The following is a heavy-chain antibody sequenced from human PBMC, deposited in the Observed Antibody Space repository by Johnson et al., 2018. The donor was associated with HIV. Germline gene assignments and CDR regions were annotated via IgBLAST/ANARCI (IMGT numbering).Heavy chain of an antibody. CDR2: ISYDGSNK. CDR1: GFTFSSYA. D-gene: IGHD2-2*01. V-gene: IGHV3-30*04. J-gene: IGHJ3*02. CDR3: ARAAIGVLPAGACDI. Sequence: QVQLVESGGGLVQPGGSLRLSCAASGFTFSSYAMHWVRQAPGKGLEWVAVISYDGSNKFYTDSVKGRFTISRDKTKKTLYLQMNSLRADDTAVYYCARAAIGVLPAGACDIWGRGTMVTVSS.